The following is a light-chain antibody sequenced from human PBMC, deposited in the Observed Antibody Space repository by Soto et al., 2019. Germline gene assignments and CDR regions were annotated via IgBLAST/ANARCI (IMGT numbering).Light chain of an antibody. CDR3: QQSYDTPFT. CDR2: GAS. CDR1: QSVSSNY. Sequence: EIVMTQSPGTLSLSPGETATLSCRASQSVSSNYVAWFHQKPGQAPRLLIYGASSRATGVPDRFSASGSGTDFTLTISRLEPEDFATYFCQQSYDTPFTFGPGTKVDIK. V-gene: IGKV3-20*01. J-gene: IGKJ3*01.